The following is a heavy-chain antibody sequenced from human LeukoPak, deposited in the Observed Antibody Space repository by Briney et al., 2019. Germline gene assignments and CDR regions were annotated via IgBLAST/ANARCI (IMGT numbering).Heavy chain of an antibody. CDR2: ISWDGGST. CDR3: AKLTAAGTFY. V-gene: IGHV3-43*01. Sequence: PGGSLRLSCAASGFTFDDYTMHWVRQAPGKGLEWVSLISWDGGSTYYADSVKGRFTISRDNSKNSLYLQMNSLRVEDTAVYYCAKLTAAGTFYWGQGTLVTVSS. D-gene: IGHD6-13*01. CDR1: GFTFDDYT. J-gene: IGHJ4*02.